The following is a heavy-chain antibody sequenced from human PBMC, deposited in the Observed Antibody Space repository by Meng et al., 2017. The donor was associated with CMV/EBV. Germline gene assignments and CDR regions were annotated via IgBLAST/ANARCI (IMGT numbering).Heavy chain of an antibody. CDR1: GFTFSSYA. D-gene: IGHD6-25*01. CDR2: ISYDGSNK. CDR3: ARGDSSVYYYYYYGMDV. V-gene: IGHV3-30*04. J-gene: IGHJ6*02. Sequence: GESLKISCAASGFTFSSYAMHWVRQAPGKGLEWVAVISYDGSNKYYADSVKGRFTISRDNSKNTLYLQMNSLRAEDMAVYYCARGDSSVYYYYYYGMDVWGQGTTVTVSS.